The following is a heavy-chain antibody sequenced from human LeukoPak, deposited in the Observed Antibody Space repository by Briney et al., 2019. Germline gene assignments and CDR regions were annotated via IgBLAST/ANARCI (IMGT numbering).Heavy chain of an antibody. CDR3: AREGYCEGGFFDY. Sequence: ASVKVSCKASGYTFTGYYMHWVRQAPGQGLEWMGWINPNSGGTNYAQKFQGWVTMTRDTSISTAYMELSRLRSDDTAVYYCAREGYCEGGFFDYWGQGTLVTVSS. J-gene: IGHJ4*02. D-gene: IGHD2-15*01. V-gene: IGHV1-2*04. CDR2: INPNSGGT. CDR1: GYTFTGYY.